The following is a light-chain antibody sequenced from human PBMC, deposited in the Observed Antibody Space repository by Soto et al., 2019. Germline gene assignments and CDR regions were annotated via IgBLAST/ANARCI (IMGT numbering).Light chain of an antibody. CDR1: SSDVGSYNL. CDR2: EGS. J-gene: IGLJ1*01. Sequence: QSALTHAASVSGSRGQSSTISCTGTSSDVGSYNLVSWYQQHPGKAPKLMLYEGSKRPSGVSNRSSGSKSGNTASLTISGLQAEDGADYYCCSYAGSSTFFYVLGTGTKVTVL. CDR3: CSYAGSSTFFYV. V-gene: IGLV2-23*03.